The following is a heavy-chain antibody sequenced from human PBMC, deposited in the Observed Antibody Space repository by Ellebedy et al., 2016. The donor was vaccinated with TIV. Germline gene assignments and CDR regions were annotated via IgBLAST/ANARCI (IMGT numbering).Heavy chain of an antibody. J-gene: IGHJ4*02. CDR1: GYTFTGHY. V-gene: IGHV1-2*02. D-gene: IGHD3-9*01. CDR2: INANSGGT. CDR3: ARVHLTGYYTDS. Sequence: AAPVKVSCKASGYTFTGHYMHWVRQAPGQGLEYMGWINANSGGTNYAQKFQGRVTMTRDTSMSTAYMELSSLRSDDTAVYYCARVHLTGYYTDSWGQGTLVTVSS.